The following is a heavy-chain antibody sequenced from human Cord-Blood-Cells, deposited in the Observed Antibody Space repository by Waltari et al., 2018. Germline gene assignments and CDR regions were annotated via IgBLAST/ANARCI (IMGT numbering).Heavy chain of an antibody. Sequence: QVQLQQWGAGLLNPSETLSHTCAVSGWYFGGSYWSWIRQPPGKGLEWIGEINHSGSTNYNPSLKSRVTISVDTSKNQFSLKLSSVTAADTAVYYCARLPISGSYDYWGQGTLVTVSS. CDR3: ARLPISGSYDY. J-gene: IGHJ4*02. V-gene: IGHV4-34*01. CDR1: GWYFGGSY. D-gene: IGHD1-26*01. CDR2: INHSGST.